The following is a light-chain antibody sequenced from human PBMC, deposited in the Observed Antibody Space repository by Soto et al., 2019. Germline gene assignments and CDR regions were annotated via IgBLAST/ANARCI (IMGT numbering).Light chain of an antibody. CDR1: QSVGGTF. Sequence: EIVLTQSPGTLSLSPGEGATLSCRASQSVGGTFLAWYQQKGGQAPRLLIHGASNRATGIPDRFSGSGSGTDFTLTISRLEPEDFAVYYCQQRRNWPLTFGGGAKVEIK. J-gene: IGKJ4*01. CDR2: GAS. CDR3: QQRRNWPLT. V-gene: IGKV3D-20*02.